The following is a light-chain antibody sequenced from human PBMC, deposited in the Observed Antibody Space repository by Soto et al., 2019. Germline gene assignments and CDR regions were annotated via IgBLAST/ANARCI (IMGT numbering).Light chain of an antibody. CDR3: SSYTSSSTLLYV. Sequence: QSALTQPASGSGSPGQSITISCTGTSSYVGGYNYVSWYQQHPGKAPKLMIYDVSNRPSGVSNRYSGSKSGNTASLTISGLQAEDEADYYCSSYTSSSTLLYVFGSGTKLTVL. CDR2: DVS. J-gene: IGLJ1*01. CDR1: SSYVGGYNY. V-gene: IGLV2-14*01.